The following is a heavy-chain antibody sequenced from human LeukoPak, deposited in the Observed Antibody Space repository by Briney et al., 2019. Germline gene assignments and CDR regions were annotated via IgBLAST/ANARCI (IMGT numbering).Heavy chain of an antibody. D-gene: IGHD3-3*01. J-gene: IGHJ4*02. CDR2: IYHSGST. CDR1: GGSISSGGYY. V-gene: IGHV4-30-2*01. Sequence: SETLSLTCTVSGGSISSGGYYWSWIRQPPGKGLEWIGYIYHSGSTYYNPSLKSRVTISVDRSKNQFSLKLSSMTAADTAVYYCASSEKDEVLRFLEWSPGFDYWGQGTLVTVSS. CDR3: ASSEKDEVLRFLEWSPGFDY.